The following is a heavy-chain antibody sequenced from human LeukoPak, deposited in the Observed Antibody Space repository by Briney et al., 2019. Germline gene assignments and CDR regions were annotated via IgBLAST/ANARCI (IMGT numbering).Heavy chain of an antibody. CDR2: IYSGGST. V-gene: IGHV3-53*01. CDR3: ARVGVVVTPGAFDI. Sequence: GSLRLSCAASGFTFSSYSMNWVRQAPGKGLEWVSVIYSGGSTYYADSVKGRFTISRDNSKNTLYLQMNSLRAEDTAVYYCARVGVVVTPGAFDIWGQGTMVTVSS. D-gene: IGHD2-21*02. J-gene: IGHJ3*02. CDR1: GFTFSSYS.